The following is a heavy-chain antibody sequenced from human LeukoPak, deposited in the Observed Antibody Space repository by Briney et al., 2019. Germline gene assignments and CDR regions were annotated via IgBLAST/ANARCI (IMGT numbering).Heavy chain of an antibody. CDR1: GGSFSGYY. D-gene: IGHD6-13*01. J-gene: IGHJ4*02. Sequence: SETLSLTCAVYGGSFSGYYWSWIRQPPGKGLEWIGEINHSGITNYNPSLKSRVTISVDTSKNQFSLKLSSVTAADTAVYYCARYSSSEYFDYWGQGTLVTVSS. CDR3: ARYSSSEYFDY. V-gene: IGHV4-34*01. CDR2: INHSGIT.